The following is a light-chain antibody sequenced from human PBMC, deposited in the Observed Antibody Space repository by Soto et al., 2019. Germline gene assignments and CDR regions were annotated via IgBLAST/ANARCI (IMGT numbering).Light chain of an antibody. CDR1: SSEIGGYNY. J-gene: IGLJ1*01. CDR3: SSYAGSNNLGV. V-gene: IGLV2-8*01. CDR2: GVS. Sequence: QSAPTQPPSPSGSPGQSVTISCTGTSSEIGGYNYVSWYQQHPGKAPKLKIYGVSKRPSGAPDRFSGSKSGNTASLTVSGLQAEDEADYYCSSYAGSNNLGVFGTGTKVTVL.